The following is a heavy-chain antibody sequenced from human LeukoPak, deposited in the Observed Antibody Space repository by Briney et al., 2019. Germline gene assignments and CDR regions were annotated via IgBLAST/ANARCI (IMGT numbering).Heavy chain of an antibody. CDR2: ISSSSSYI. D-gene: IGHD3-10*01. V-gene: IGHV3-21*01. Sequence: GGSLRLSCAASGFTFSSYSMNWVRQAPGKGLERVSSISSSSSYIYYADSVKGRFTISRDNAKNSLYLQMNSLRAEDTAVYYCARAGSGSYYFDYLRDDYWGQGTLVTVSS. CDR3: ARAGSGSYYFDYLRDDY. J-gene: IGHJ4*02. CDR1: GFTFSSYS.